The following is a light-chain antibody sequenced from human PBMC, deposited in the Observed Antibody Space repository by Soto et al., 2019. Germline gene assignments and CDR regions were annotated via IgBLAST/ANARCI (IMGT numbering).Light chain of an antibody. J-gene: IGKJ1*01. CDR1: QSISSY. CDR3: QQSYSTPPWT. CDR2: AAS. V-gene: IGKV1-39*01. Sequence: IQMTQSSSSLSASLGDRVTITCRSSQSISSYLNWYQQKPGKAPKLLIYAASSLQSGVPSRFSVSGSGTDFTLTISSLQPEDFATYYCQQSYSTPPWTFGQGTKVDIK.